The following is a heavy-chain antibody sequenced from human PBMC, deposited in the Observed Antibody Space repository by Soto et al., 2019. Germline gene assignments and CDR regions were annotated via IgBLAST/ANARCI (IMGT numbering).Heavy chain of an antibody. J-gene: IGHJ4*01. V-gene: IGHV3-15*07. CDR1: GFAFSNAW. CDR2: IKSKTDGGSA. CDR3: TTDSRTTMPEVRFDY. D-gene: IGHD3-10*01. Sequence: SLRLYCAASGFAFSNAWINWVRQAPGKGLQWVGRIKSKTDGGSADYAAPVKGRFAVSRDDSKNIVYLQMNSLKIEDTAVYYCTTDSRTTMPEVRFDYWGHGTLVTVSS.